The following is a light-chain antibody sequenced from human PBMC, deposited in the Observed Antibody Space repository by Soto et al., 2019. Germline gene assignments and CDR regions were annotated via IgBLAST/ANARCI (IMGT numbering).Light chain of an antibody. CDR2: AAS. V-gene: IGKV1-39*01. J-gene: IGKJ5*01. CDR1: QSISSY. CDR3: QQYGRSPIT. Sequence: IQMTQSPSSLSASVGDRVTITCRASQSISSYLNWYQQKPGKAPKLLIYAASTLQSGVPSRFSGSGSGTDFTLTISSLQPEDFATYYCQQYGRSPITFGLGTRLENK.